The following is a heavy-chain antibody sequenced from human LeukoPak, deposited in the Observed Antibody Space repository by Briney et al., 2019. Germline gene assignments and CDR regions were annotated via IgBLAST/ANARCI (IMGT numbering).Heavy chain of an antibody. V-gene: IGHV3-74*01. J-gene: IGHJ4*02. D-gene: IGHD2-8*02. Sequence: PGGSLRLSCAASGFTFSSYWMHWVRQAPGKGVVWVSRINNDGSSTSYADSVKGRFTISRDDAKNTLYLQMNSLRAEDTAVYYCARVWSYYYFDYWGQGALVTVSS. CDR2: INNDGSST. CDR3: ARVWSYYYFDY. CDR1: GFTFSSYW.